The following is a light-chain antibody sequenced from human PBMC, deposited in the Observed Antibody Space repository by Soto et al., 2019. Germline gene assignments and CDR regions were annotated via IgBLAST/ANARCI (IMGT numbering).Light chain of an antibody. CDR2: KAS. CDR1: QS. CDR3: QQYNSYWT. Sequence: DIQMTQSPSTLSASVGDRVTITCRASQSKFLIYKASSLESGVPSRFSGSGSGTEFTLTISSLQPDDFATYYCQQYNSYWTFGQGTKVEIK. J-gene: IGKJ1*01. V-gene: IGKV1-5*03.